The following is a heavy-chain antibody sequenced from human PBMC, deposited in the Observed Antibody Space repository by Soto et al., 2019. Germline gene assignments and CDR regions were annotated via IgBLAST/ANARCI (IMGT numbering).Heavy chain of an antibody. V-gene: IGHV5-10-1*01. J-gene: IGHJ6*02. CDR2: IDPSDSYT. CDR3: ATHVDTAMAYYYHGMDV. Sequence: PGESLKISCKGSGYSFTSYWISWVRQMPGKGLEWMGRIDPSDSYTNYSPSFQGHVTISADKSISTAYLQWSSLRASDTAMYYCATHVDTAMAYYYHGMDVWGQGTTVTVSS. D-gene: IGHD5-18*01. CDR1: GYSFTSYW.